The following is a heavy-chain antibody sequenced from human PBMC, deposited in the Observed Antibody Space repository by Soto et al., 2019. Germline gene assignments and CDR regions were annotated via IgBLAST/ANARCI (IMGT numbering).Heavy chain of an antibody. Sequence: QVQLQQWGAGLLKPSETLSLTCAVYGGSFSGYYWTWIRQPPGTGLEWIGEINHSGSTNYNPSLKRRVTISVDTSKNPFPLKLTSVTAADTAVYYCARDKITGLFDYWGQGTLVTVSS. CDR3: ARDKITGLFDY. CDR1: GGSFSGYY. D-gene: IGHD2-8*02. J-gene: IGHJ4*02. V-gene: IGHV4-34*01. CDR2: INHSGST.